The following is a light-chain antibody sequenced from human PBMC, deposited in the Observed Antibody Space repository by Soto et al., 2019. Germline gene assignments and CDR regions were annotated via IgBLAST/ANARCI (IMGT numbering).Light chain of an antibody. V-gene: IGKV3-20*01. CDR2: DAS. J-gene: IGKJ4*01. CDR1: QSVRSPY. Sequence: QSQDIRSVNLVERDIQSSSASQSVRSPYLGWFQQKPGQAPRLLIYDASSRATGIPDRFSGGGSGTDFTLTISRLEPEDFAVYYCRQFSSYPLTFGGGTKVDI. CDR3: RQFSSYPLT.